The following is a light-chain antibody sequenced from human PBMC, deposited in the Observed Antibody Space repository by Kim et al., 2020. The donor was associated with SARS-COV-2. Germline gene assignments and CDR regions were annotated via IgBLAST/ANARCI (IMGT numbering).Light chain of an antibody. Sequence: PGQPASISCKSTQSLLQSDGKSYLYWYFQRPGQSPQLLIYAASSRSSGVPDRFSGSGSGTDFTLHISRVEAEDVGIYYCMQGINPTFGQGTKLEIK. CDR2: AAS. J-gene: IGKJ2*01. CDR1: QSLLQSDGKSY. V-gene: IGKV2-29*03. CDR3: MQGINPT.